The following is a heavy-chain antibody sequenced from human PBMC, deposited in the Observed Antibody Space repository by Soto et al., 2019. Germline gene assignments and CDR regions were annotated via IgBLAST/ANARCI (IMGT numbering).Heavy chain of an antibody. CDR2: IYMSGST. CDR1: GGSISSNY. J-gene: IGHJ5*02. CDR3: ASLQNNWFDP. Sequence: SETLSLTCTVSGGSISSNYWTWIRQTAGKGLEWIGRIYMSGSTNYNPSLKSRVTMSMDTSNNQFSLKLRFVTAADTAVYYCASLQNNWFDPWGQGTLVTVSS. V-gene: IGHV4-4*07.